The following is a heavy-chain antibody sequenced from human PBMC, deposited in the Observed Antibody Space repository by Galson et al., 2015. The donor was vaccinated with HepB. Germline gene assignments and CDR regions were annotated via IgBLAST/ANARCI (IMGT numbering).Heavy chain of an antibody. V-gene: IGHV5-51*01. CDR3: TRLSGYGGMGV. CDR1: GYSFTNYW. J-gene: IGHJ6*02. Sequence: QSGAEVKKPGESLKISCKGSGYSFTNYWIGWVRQMPGRGLEWMGIIYPANSDTRYSPSFEGQVTISADKSLSTAYLQWSSLEASDTAMYDCTRLSGYGGMGVWGQGTTVTVSS. D-gene: IGHD4-23*01. CDR2: IYPANSDT.